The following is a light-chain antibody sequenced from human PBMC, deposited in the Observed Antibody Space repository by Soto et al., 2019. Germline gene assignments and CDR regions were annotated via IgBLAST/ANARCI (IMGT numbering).Light chain of an antibody. V-gene: IGKV1-39*01. CDR3: QQSYSTPYT. J-gene: IGKJ2*01. CDR2: TAA. Sequence: IHMTQSPSSLSASVGDRVTITCRASQRITTYLNWYQQKPGKAPKLLISTAATLQGGVPSRFSGSGSWTDFPPTITPLPPEDFATYFFQQSYSTPYTFGQGTKLEIK. CDR1: QRITTY.